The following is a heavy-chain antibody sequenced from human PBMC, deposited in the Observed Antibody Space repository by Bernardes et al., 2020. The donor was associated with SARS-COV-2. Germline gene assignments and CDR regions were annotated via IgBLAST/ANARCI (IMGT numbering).Heavy chain of an antibody. Sequence: SETLSLTCAVYGGSFSGYYWSGIRQPPGKGLEWSGEINHSGSTNYNPSLKSRVTISVDTSKNQFSLKLSSVTAADTAVYYCARSLHGSGSYYYYYYGMDVWGQGTTVTVSS. CDR2: INHSGST. V-gene: IGHV4-34*01. D-gene: IGHD3-10*01. CDR1: GGSFSGYY. J-gene: IGHJ6*02. CDR3: ARSLHGSGSYYYYYYGMDV.